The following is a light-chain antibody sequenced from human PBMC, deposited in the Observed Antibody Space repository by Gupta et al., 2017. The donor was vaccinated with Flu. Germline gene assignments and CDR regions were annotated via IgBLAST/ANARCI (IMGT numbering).Light chain of an antibody. Sequence: TLTCASSTGAVNSGYNPNWIQQKPGQTPRALIFGASNKYSWPPARFSGSLLGGKAALTLSGVQPEDEAEYYCLLYYGGAYVFGTGTKVTVL. J-gene: IGLJ1*01. CDR1: TGAVNSGYN. CDR3: LLYYGGAYV. V-gene: IGLV7-43*01. CDR2: GAS.